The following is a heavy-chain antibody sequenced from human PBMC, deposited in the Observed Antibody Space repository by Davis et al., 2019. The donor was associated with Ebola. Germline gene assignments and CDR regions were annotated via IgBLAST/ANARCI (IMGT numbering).Heavy chain of an antibody. CDR1: GVTFRNYV. V-gene: IGHV3-23*01. D-gene: IGHD5-24*01. CDR3: ARGGRWLQNGFDP. CDR2: ISGSGGST. J-gene: IGHJ5*02. Sequence: PGGSLRLSCAVSGVTFRNYVMSWVRQAPGKGLEWVSAISGSGGSTYYADSVKGRFTISRDNAKNTLYLQMNSLRAEDTAVYYCARGGRWLQNGFDPWGQGTLVTVSS.